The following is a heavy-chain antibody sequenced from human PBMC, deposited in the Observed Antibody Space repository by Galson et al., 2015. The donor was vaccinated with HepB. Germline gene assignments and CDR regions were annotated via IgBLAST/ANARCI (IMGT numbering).Heavy chain of an antibody. Sequence: QSGAEVKKPGESLRISCKASRYRFPNYWIGWVRQVPGNGLEWVGIIFPHDSDTRYSPSFRGQVTISADRSISTVYLQWSSLKASDPATYFCARHNPPHHYYGLDIWGPGTTVTVTS. CDR2: IFPHDSDT. J-gene: IGHJ6*02. CDR1: RYRFPNYW. CDR3: ARHNPPHHYYGLDI. V-gene: IGHV5-51*01.